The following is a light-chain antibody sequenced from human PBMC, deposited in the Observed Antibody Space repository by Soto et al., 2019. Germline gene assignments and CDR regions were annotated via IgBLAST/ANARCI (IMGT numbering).Light chain of an antibody. V-gene: IGLV2-14*01. CDR3: SSYASSSFVV. Sequence: QSALTQPASVSGSPGQSITISCTGTSSDVGAYNYVSWYQQHPGKAPKLMIYDVSNRPSGVSNRFSGSKSGNTASLTISGLQDEDEADYYCSSYASSSFVVFGGGTKLTVL. CDR1: SSDVGAYNY. CDR2: DVS. J-gene: IGLJ2*01.